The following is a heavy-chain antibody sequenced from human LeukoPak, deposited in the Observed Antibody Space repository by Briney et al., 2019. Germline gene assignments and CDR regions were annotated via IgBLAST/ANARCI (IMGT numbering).Heavy chain of an antibody. Sequence: SETLSLTCTVSGGSISSGGYYWSWIRQPPGKGLEWIGYIYHSGSTYYNPSLKSRVTISVDRSKNQFSLKLSSVTAADTAVYYCARELRFLEWLPHKVDAFDIWGQGTMVTVSS. CDR2: IYHSGST. CDR3: ARELRFLEWLPHKVDAFDI. CDR1: GGSISSGGYY. D-gene: IGHD3-3*01. V-gene: IGHV4-30-2*01. J-gene: IGHJ3*02.